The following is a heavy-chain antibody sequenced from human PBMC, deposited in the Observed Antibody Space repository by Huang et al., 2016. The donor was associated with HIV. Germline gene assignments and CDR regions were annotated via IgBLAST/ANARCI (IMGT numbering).Heavy chain of an antibody. Sequence: VQLVESGGGVVQPGRSLRLACAASGCIFSTYGLHWVRQAPGKGLEWGAVISYDGSNKYYAHSVKGRFTISRDTSENKVYLQMNSLRHEDTAVYYCAKDGADEEWDIDYWGQGTLVTVSS. J-gene: IGHJ4*02. CDR2: ISYDGSNK. CDR3: AKDGADEEWDIDY. V-gene: IGHV3-30*18. CDR1: GCIFSTYG. D-gene: IGHD1-26*01.